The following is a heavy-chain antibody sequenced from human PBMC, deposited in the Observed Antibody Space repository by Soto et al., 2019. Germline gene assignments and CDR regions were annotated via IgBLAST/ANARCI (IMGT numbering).Heavy chain of an antibody. J-gene: IGHJ4*02. D-gene: IGHD5-18*01. CDR1: GFTFSSYA. Sequence: QVQLVESGGGVVQPGTSLRLSCAASGFTFSSYAMHWVRQAPGKGLEWVAVVPYAGSTNYYGDSVKGRFTISRDNSKNTVYLQMNSLRAEDTAVYYCARDRGYSYGFDYWGQGTLVTVSS. CDR2: VPYAGSTN. V-gene: IGHV3-30-3*01. CDR3: ARDRGYSYGFDY.